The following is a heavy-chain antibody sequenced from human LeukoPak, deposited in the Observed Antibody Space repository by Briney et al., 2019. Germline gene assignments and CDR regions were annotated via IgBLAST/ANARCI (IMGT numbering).Heavy chain of an antibody. D-gene: IGHD3-22*01. CDR3: AKRPGGGSYYYDDSGYSFDY. Sequence: GGSLRLSCAASGFTFSSYWMNWVRQAPGKGLVWVSRIASDGSSTTYADSVKGRFSISRDNAKNTLYLQMNSLRVEDTAVYYCAKRPGGGSYYYDDSGYSFDYWGQGTLVTVSS. CDR1: GFTFSSYW. J-gene: IGHJ4*02. V-gene: IGHV3-74*01. CDR2: IASDGSST.